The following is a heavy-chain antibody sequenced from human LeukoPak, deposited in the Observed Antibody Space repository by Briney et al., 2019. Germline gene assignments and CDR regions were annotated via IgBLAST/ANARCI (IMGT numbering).Heavy chain of an antibody. D-gene: IGHD1-14*01. Sequence: SETLSLTCIVSGGPFSSTEYYWSWIRQPPGKGLEWIGYVYYSGTTNYNPSLKSRVTISLDTSKYQFSLKLTSVTAADTAVYYCARRRPELYGMDVWGQGTAVTVSS. CDR2: VYYSGTT. J-gene: IGHJ6*02. CDR3: ARRRPELYGMDV. CDR1: GGPFSSTEYY. V-gene: IGHV4-61*08.